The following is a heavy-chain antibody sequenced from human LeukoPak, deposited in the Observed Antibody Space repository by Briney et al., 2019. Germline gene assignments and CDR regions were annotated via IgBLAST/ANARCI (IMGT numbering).Heavy chain of an antibody. J-gene: IGHJ3*02. V-gene: IGHV1-2*04. CDR1: GYTFTGYY. CDR2: INPNSGGT. Sequence: ASVKVSCKASGYTFTGYYTHWVRQAPGQGREWMGWINPNSGGTNYAQKFQGWVTMTRDTSISTAYMELSRLRSDDTAVYYCARDRQSGDAFDIWGQGTMVTVSS. CDR3: ARDRQSGDAFDI.